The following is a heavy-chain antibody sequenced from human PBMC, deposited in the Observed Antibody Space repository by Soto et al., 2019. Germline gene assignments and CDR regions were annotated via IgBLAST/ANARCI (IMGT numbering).Heavy chain of an antibody. CDR1: GYTFTSYD. CDR2: MNPNSGNT. Sequence: QVQLVQSGAEVKKPGASVKVSCKASGYTFTSYDINWVRQATGQGLEWMGWMNPNSGNTGYAQKFQGRVTMPRNTAICTAYMELRRLRSEDTAVYYCAREKTSYGMDVWGQGTTVTVSS. V-gene: IGHV1-8*01. J-gene: IGHJ6*02. CDR3: AREKTSYGMDV.